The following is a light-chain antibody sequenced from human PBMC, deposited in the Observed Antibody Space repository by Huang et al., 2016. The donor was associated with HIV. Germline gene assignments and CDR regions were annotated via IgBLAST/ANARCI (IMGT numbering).Light chain of an antibody. CDR1: QSVSSY. Sequence: EIVLTQSPATLSLSPGERATLSCRASQSVSSYLAWYQQKPGQAPRPLIYDASNRATGIPARFSGSGSGTDLTLTISSLEPEDFAVYYCQQRSNWPPYTFGQGTKLEIK. V-gene: IGKV3-11*01. J-gene: IGKJ2*01. CDR3: QQRSNWPPYT. CDR2: DAS.